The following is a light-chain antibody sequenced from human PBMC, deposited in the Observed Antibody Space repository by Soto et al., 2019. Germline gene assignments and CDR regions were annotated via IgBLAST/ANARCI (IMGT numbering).Light chain of an antibody. CDR1: KLGDKY. V-gene: IGLV3-1*01. J-gene: IGLJ1*01. CDR2: QDS. CDR3: QAWDSSTANYV. Sequence: SYELTQPPSVSVSPGQTASITCSGDKLGDKYACWYQQKPGQSPELVIYQDSKLPSGIPERFSGSNSGNTATLTISGTQAMDEADYYCQAWDSSTANYVFGTGTKLTVL.